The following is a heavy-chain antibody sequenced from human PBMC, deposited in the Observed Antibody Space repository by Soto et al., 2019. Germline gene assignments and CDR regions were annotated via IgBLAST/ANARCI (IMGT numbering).Heavy chain of an antibody. CDR3: ARSYYYGSGSDKYYYGMDV. J-gene: IGHJ6*02. CDR2: IYPGDSDT. V-gene: IGHV5-51*01. Sequence: PGESLKISCKGSGYSFTSYWFGWVRQMPGKGLEWMGIIYPGDSDTRYSPSFQGQVTISADKSISTAYLQWSSLKASDTAMYYCARSYYYGSGSDKYYYGMDVWGQGTTVTVSS. D-gene: IGHD3-10*01. CDR1: GYSFTSYW.